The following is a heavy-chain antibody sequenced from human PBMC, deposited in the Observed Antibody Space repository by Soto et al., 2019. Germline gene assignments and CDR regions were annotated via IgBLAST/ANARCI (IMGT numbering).Heavy chain of an antibody. V-gene: IGHV1-69*12. J-gene: IGHJ4*02. CDR1: GGTFSSYA. D-gene: IGHD3-16*01. CDR3: ARVGGGYYDY. CDR2: IIPIFGTA. Sequence: QVQLVQSGAEVKKPGSSVKVSCKASGGTFSSYAISWVRQAPGQGLEWMGGIIPIFGTANYAQKFQGRVTITADESTSKAYRGVGSRRSEDTAGFYWARVGGGYYDYWGQGTLVTVSS.